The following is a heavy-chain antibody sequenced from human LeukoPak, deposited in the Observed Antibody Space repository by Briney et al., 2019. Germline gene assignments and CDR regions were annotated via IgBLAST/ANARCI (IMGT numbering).Heavy chain of an antibody. D-gene: IGHD3-10*01. J-gene: IGHJ6*02. CDR2: ISSASSYT. CDR3: ARVGRGVYGMDV. CDR1: GFTFSDYY. V-gene: IGHV3-11*06. Sequence: SGGSLRLSCAASGFTFSDYYMSWIPQAPGKGLEWVSYISSASSYTSYADSVQGRFTISRDNAKNSLYLQMNSLRDEDTAVYYCARVGRGVYGMDVWGQGTTVTVSS.